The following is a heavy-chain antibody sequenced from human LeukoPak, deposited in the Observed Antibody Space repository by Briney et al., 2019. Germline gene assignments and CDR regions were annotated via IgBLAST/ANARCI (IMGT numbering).Heavy chain of an antibody. J-gene: IGHJ6*02. CDR3: ARQSPYCSGGSCYYYGMDV. CDR2: IYYSGST. D-gene: IGHD2-15*01. CDR1: GGSISSYY. Sequence: SETLSLTCTVSGGSISSYYWSWIRQPPGKGLEWIGYIYYSGSTNYNPSLKSRVTISVDTSKNQFSLKLSSVTAADTAVYYCARQSPYCSGGSCYYYGMDVWGQGTTVTISS. V-gene: IGHV4-59*01.